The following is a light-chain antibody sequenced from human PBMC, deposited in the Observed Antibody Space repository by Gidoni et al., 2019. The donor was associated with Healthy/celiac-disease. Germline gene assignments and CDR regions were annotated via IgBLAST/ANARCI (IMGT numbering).Light chain of an antibody. CDR1: QSVSSY. Sequence: DSVLTQSPANLSLSPGERATLSCRASQSVSSYLAWYQQKPGQAPRLLIYDASNRATGIPARFSGSGSGTDFTLTISSLEPEDFAVYYCQQRSNWLITFXQXTRLEIK. V-gene: IGKV3-11*01. CDR3: QQRSNWLIT. CDR2: DAS. J-gene: IGKJ5*01.